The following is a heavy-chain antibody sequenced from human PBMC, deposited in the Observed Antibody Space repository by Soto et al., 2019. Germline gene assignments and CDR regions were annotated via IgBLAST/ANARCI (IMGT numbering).Heavy chain of an antibody. Sequence: SETLSLTCTVSGGSISRGGYYWSWIRQHPGKGLEWIGYIYYSGSTYYNPSLKSRVTISVDTSKNQFSLKLSSVTAADTAVYYCSRWSSFGDPLAYWGQGSLDTVSA. J-gene: IGHJ4*02. CDR2: IYYSGST. CDR3: SRWSSFGDPLAY. V-gene: IGHV4-31*03. CDR1: GGSISRGGYY. D-gene: IGHD4-17*01.